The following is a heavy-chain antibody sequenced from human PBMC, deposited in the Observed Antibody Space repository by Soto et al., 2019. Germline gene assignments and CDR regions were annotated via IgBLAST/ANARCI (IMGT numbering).Heavy chain of an antibody. CDR3: ARRYGSGHDS. CDR2: IYYSGST. J-gene: IGHJ4*02. Sequence: QVQLQESGPGLVKPSETLSLTCTVSGGSISSYYWSWIRQPPGKGLEWIGYIYYSGSTNYNPSLKSRVTISVDTSKNQFSLKLSSVTAADTAVYYCARRYGSGHDSWGQGTLVTVSS. V-gene: IGHV4-59*08. CDR1: GGSISSYY. D-gene: IGHD3-10*01.